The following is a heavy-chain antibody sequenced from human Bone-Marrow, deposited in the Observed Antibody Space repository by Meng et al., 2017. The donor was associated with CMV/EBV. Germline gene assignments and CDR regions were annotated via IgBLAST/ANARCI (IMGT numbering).Heavy chain of an antibody. CDR2: ISRDNNYI. J-gene: IGHJ2*01. CDR3: ARDPRDIGDRNWYFDL. V-gene: IGHV3-21*01. CDR1: GFIFSDYS. D-gene: IGHD2-15*01. Sequence: GESLKISCADSGFIFSDYSMNWVRQAPGKGLEWVSSISRDNNYIYYEDSIKGRFTISRDNAKNSLYLQMNSLSAEDTALYFCARDPRDIGDRNWYFDLWGRATLVTVSS.